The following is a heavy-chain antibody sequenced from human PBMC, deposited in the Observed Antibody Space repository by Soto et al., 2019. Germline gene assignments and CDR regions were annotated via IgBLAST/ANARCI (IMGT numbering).Heavy chain of an antibody. J-gene: IGHJ4*02. CDR2: IIPIFGTA. V-gene: IGHV1-69*01. CDR3: ARSVKAAACTSFDY. D-gene: IGHD6-13*01. Sequence: QVQLVQSGAEVKKPGSSVKVSCKASGGTFGSYAISWVRQAPGQGLEWMGGIIPIFGTANYAQKFQVRVTITADESTSTAYMELSSLRSEDTAVYYCARSVKAAACTSFDYWGQGPLVTVSS. CDR1: GGTFGSYA.